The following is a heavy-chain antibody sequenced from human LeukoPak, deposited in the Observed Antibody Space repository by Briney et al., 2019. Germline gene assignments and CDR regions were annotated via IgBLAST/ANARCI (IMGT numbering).Heavy chain of an antibody. CDR1: GFTVSDYY. CDR2: IYTSGST. V-gene: IGHV4-4*07. D-gene: IGHD3-10*02. J-gene: IGHJ4*02. Sequence: GSLRLSCAASGFTVSDYYMNWIRQAAGKGLAWIGRIYTSGSTNYNPSLKSRVTMSVDTSKNQFSLKLSSVTAADTAVYYCARDGAVRGDNTFDYWGQGTLVTVSS. CDR3: ARDGAVRGDNTFDY.